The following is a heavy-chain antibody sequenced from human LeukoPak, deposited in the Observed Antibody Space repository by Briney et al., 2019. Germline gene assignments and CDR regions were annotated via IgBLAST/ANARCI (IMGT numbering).Heavy chain of an antibody. CDR3: AIETPVVEQGGY. CDR1: GYTFTSYG. Sequence: GASVTVSCKASGYTFTSYGISWVRQAPGQGLEWMGWISAYNGNTNYAQKLQGRVTMTTDTSTSTAYMELRSLRSDDTAVYYCAIETPVVEQGGYWGQGTLVTVSS. CDR2: ISAYNGNT. D-gene: IGHD6-6*01. V-gene: IGHV1-18*01. J-gene: IGHJ4*02.